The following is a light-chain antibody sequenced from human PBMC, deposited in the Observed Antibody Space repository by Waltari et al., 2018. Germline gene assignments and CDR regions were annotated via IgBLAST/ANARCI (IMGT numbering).Light chain of an antibody. CDR3: QQRAIWPLT. CDR2: DAS. Sequence: IVFTQYPATLSLSPGAIANLSCRARQTVNSYLACYQQKPGQSPSLLIYDASNRATGIPARFSASGSGTDFTLTISSLETEDFAVYYCQQRAIWPLTFGGGTRVEIK. J-gene: IGKJ4*01. V-gene: IGKV3-11*01. CDR1: QTVNSY.